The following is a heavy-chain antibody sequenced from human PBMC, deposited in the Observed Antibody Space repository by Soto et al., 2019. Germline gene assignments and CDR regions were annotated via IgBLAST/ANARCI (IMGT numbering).Heavy chain of an antibody. CDR2: ISSSGSTI. J-gene: IGHJ4*02. V-gene: IGHV3-11*01. CDR1: GFTFSDYY. CDR3: ARDPRYSNYAFDY. D-gene: IGHD4-4*01. Sequence: GGSLRLSCAASGFTFSDYYMSWIRQAPGKGLEWVSYISSSGSTIYYADSVKGRFTISRDNAKNSLYLQMNSLRAEDTAVYYCARDPRYSNYAFDYWGQGTLVTVSS.